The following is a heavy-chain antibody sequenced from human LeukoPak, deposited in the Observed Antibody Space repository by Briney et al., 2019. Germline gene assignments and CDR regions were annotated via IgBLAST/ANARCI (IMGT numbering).Heavy chain of an antibody. CDR3: ARVLAYDSSGHYYFDY. J-gene: IGHJ4*02. V-gene: IGHV3-74*01. Sequence: GGSLRLSCAASGFTFSSYWMHWVRHAPGKGLVWVSRVNSDGSSTTYADSVKGRFTISRDNAKNTLYLQMNSLRAEDTAVYYCARVLAYDSSGHYYFDYWGQGTLVTVSS. D-gene: IGHD3-22*01. CDR2: VNSDGSST. CDR1: GFTFSSYW.